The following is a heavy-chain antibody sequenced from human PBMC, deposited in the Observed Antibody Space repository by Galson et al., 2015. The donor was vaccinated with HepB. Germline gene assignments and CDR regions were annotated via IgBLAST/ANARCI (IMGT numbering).Heavy chain of an antibody. D-gene: IGHD4-23*01. CDR2: IYQSGST. V-gene: IGHV4-34*01. CDR3: ARGSAGDKENWFDP. CDR1: GGSFSSHY. J-gene: IGHJ5*02. Sequence: ETLSLTCAVYGGSFSSHYWSWIRQPPGKGLEWIGQIYQSGSTNYNPSLKSRVTISVDTSKNQFSLKLSSVTAADTAVYYCARGSAGDKENWFDPWGQGTLVTVSS.